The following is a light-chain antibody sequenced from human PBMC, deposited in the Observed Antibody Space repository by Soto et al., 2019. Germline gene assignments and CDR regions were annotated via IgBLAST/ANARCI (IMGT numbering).Light chain of an antibody. CDR1: QSVSSN. CDR2: GAS. J-gene: IGKJ1*01. CDR3: QQYNNFWT. Sequence: EIVMTQSPATLSVSPGERATLSCRASQSVSSNLAWYQQKPGQAPRLLIYGASTRATGIPARFSGSGSGTKFTLTISSLQSEDLAVYYCQQYNNFWTFGQGTKVEIK. V-gene: IGKV3-15*01.